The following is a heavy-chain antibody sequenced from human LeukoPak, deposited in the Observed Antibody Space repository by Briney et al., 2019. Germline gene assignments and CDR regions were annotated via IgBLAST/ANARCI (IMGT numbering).Heavy chain of an antibody. CDR3: ARDPYGGNDY. CDR1: GFTFRDYG. D-gene: IGHD4-23*01. CDR2: IRYDGNNE. V-gene: IGHV3-30*02. J-gene: IGHJ4*02. Sequence: GGSLRLSCAASGFTFRDYGMHWVRQAPGNGPEWVAFIRYDGNNEYYADSVKGRFTISRDNSKNTLSLQMNSLRAEDTAVYYCARDPYGGNDYWGQGTLVTVSS.